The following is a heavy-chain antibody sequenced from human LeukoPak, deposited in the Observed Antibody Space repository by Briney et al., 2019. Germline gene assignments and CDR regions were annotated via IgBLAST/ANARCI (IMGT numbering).Heavy chain of an antibody. J-gene: IGHJ4*02. V-gene: IGHV3-53*01. D-gene: IGHD4-23*01. CDR1: GFTVSSNY. CDR2: IYSGGST. Sequence: GGSLRLSCAASGFTVSSNYMTWVRQAPGKGLEWVSVIYSGGSTYYSDSVKGRFTIPRDNFKNTLYLQMNSLRAEDTAVYYCARGNQYYFDYWGQGTLVTVSS. CDR3: ARGNQYYFDY.